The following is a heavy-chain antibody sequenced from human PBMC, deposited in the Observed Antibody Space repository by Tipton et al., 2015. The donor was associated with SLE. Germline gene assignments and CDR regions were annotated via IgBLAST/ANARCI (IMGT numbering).Heavy chain of an antibody. D-gene: IGHD3-22*01. V-gene: IGHV4-59*08. J-gene: IGHJ4*02. Sequence: LSLTCTVSGGSISSYYWSWIRQPPGKELEWIGYINYSGSTNYNPSLKSRVTISVDTSKNQFSLKLSSVTAADTAVYYCARHTRAYDSSGYLDYWGQGTLVTVSS. CDR2: INYSGST. CDR3: ARHTRAYDSSGYLDY. CDR1: GGSISSYY.